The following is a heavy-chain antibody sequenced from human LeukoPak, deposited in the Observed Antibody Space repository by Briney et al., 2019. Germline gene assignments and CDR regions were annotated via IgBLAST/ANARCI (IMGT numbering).Heavy chain of an antibody. CDR2: IYYSGST. J-gene: IGHJ6*02. D-gene: IGHD1-26*01. V-gene: IGHV4-59*01. CDR1: GGSISSYY. CDR3: ARDSVGATEDYYYGMDV. Sequence: SETLSLTCTVSGGSISSYYWSWIRQPPGKGLEWIGYIYYSGSTNYNPSLKSRVTISVDTSKNQFSLKLSSATAADTAVYYCARDSVGATEDYYYGMDVWGQGTTVTVSS.